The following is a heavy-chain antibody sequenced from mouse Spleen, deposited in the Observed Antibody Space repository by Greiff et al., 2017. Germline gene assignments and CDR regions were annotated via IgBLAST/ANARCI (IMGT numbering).Heavy chain of an antibody. J-gene: IGHJ2*01. Sequence: EVQLQQSGPELVKPGASVKISCKASGYTFTDYYMNWVKQSHGKSLEWIGDINPNNGGTSYNQKFKGKATLTVDKSSSTAYMELRSLTSEDSAVYYCAKISAYGNFDYWGQGTTLTVSS. CDR1: GYTFTDYY. D-gene: IGHD2-1*01. CDR3: AKISAYGNFDY. CDR2: INPNNGGT. V-gene: IGHV1-26*01.